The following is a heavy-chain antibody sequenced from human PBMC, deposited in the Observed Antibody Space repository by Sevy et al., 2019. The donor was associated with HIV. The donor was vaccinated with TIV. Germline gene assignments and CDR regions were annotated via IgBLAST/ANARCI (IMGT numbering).Heavy chain of an antibody. CDR1: GYSFTSYW. Sequence: GGSLRLSCKGSGYSFTSYWIGWVRQMPGKGLEWMGIIYPGDSDTRYSPSFQGQVTISADKSISTAYLQWSILKASDTAMYYCARRGQEWFDPWGQGTLVTVSS. J-gene: IGHJ5*02. V-gene: IGHV5-51*01. CDR3: ARRGQEWFDP. CDR2: IYPGDSDT.